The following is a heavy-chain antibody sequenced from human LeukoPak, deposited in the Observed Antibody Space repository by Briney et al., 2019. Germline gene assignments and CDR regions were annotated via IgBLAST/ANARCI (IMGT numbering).Heavy chain of an antibody. CDR2: IIPIFGTA. Sequence: GASVKVSCKASGGTFSSYAISWVRQAPGQGLEWMGGIIPIFGTANYAQKFQGRVTITADKSTSTAYMELSSLRSEDTAVYYCARESTYYYDSSGYPSWHGGGNWFDPWGQGTLVTVSS. D-gene: IGHD3-22*01. V-gene: IGHV1-69*06. CDR1: GGTFSSYA. J-gene: IGHJ5*02. CDR3: ARESTYYYDSSGYPSWHGGGNWFDP.